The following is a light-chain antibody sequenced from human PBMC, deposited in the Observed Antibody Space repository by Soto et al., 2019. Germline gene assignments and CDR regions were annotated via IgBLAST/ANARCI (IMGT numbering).Light chain of an antibody. Sequence: EIVLTQSPATLSLSPGERATLSCRASQSVSSYLAWYQQKPGQAPRLLIYDASNRATGIPARFGGSGSGTDFTLTIISLEPEDFAVYYCQQRSNWYTFGQGTKLEIK. CDR3: QQRSNWYT. CDR1: QSVSSY. J-gene: IGKJ2*01. V-gene: IGKV3-11*01. CDR2: DAS.